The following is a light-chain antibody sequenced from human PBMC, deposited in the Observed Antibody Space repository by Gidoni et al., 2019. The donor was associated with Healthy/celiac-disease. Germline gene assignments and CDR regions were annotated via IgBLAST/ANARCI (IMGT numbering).Light chain of an antibody. CDR1: SSNIVAGYD. J-gene: IGLJ2*01. CDR3: QSYDSSLSGWV. V-gene: IGLV1-40*01. CDR2: GNS. Sequence: QSVLTQPPSVSGAPGQRVTISCTGSSSNIVAGYDVHWYQQLPGTAPKLLIYGNSNRPSGVRDRFSGSRSGTSASLAITGLRAEDEADYYCQSYDSSLSGWVFGGGTKLTVL.